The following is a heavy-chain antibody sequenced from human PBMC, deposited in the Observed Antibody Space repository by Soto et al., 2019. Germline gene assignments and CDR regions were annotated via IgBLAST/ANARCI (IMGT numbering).Heavy chain of an antibody. CDR3: ARVLPGIAAAYDAFDA. CDR2: IYYDGGT. Sequence: SETLSLTCTVSGDSVISATYYWSWIRQPPGKGLEWIGYIYYDGGTTYNSSLKSRVTISTDTSRSQLSLQLTSATPADTAVYYCARVLPGIAAAYDAFDAWGKGTMVIVSS. CDR1: GDSVISATYY. J-gene: IGHJ3*01. D-gene: IGHD6-13*01. V-gene: IGHV4-61*01.